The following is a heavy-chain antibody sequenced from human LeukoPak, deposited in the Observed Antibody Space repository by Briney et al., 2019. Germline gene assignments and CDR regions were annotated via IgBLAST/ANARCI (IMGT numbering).Heavy chain of an antibody. CDR1: GFTFGDYA. D-gene: IGHD6-19*01. J-gene: IGHJ5*02. CDR2: IRSKAYGGTT. V-gene: IGHV3-49*04. Sequence: GGSLRLSCTASGFTFGDYAMSWVRQAPGKGLEWVGFIRSKAYGGTTEYAASVKGRFTISRDDSKSIAYLQMNSLKTEDTAVYYCARVGSGWFSTFDTWGQGTLVTVSS. CDR3: ARVGSGWFSTFDT.